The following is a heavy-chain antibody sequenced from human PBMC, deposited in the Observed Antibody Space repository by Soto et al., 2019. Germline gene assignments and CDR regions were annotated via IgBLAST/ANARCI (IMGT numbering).Heavy chain of an antibody. Sequence: VGSLRLSCAASGFTFSDYYMSWIRHSPGKWLEWVSYISSSGSTIYYADSVKGRFTISRDNAKNSLYLQMNSLRAEDTAVYYCARIPYDYVWGSYPSFTNFDYWGQGTLVTVSS. CDR1: GFTFSDYY. V-gene: IGHV3-11*01. J-gene: IGHJ4*02. D-gene: IGHD3-16*02. CDR2: ISSSGSTI. CDR3: ARIPYDYVWGSYPSFTNFDY.